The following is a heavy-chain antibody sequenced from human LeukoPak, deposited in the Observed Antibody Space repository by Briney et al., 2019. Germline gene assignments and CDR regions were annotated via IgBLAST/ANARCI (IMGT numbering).Heavy chain of an antibody. CDR2: FYSGGST. CDR3: ARELTGDLGSFDY. Sequence: GGSLRLSRAASGFTVSSNYMSWVRQAPGKGLEWVSVFYSGGSTYYADSVKGRFTISRHNSKNTLYLQINSLRAEDTAVYYCARELTGDLGSFDYWGQGTLVTVSS. V-gene: IGHV3-53*04. CDR1: GFTVSSNY. J-gene: IGHJ4*02. D-gene: IGHD7-27*01.